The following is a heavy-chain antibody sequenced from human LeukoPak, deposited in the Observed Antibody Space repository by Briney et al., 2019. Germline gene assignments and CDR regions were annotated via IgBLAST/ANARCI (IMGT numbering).Heavy chain of an antibody. CDR3: ARVRTIFGVVIISPRVDY. V-gene: IGHV4-38-2*02. Sequence: GSLRLSCTVSGYSISSGYYWGWIRQPPGKGLEWIGSIYHSGSTYYNPSLKSRVTISVDTSKNQFSLKMSPVTAADTAVYYCARVRTIFGVVIISPRVDYWGQGTLVTVSS. CDR2: IYHSGST. J-gene: IGHJ4*02. D-gene: IGHD3-3*01. CDR1: GYSISSGYY.